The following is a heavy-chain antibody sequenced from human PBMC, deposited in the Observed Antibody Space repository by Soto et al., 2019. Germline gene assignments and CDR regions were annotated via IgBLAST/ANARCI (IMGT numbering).Heavy chain of an antibody. CDR2: MNPNSGNT. CDR1: GYTFTSYD. D-gene: IGHD3-22*01. Sequence: QVQLVQSGAEVKKPGASVKVSCKASGYTFTSYDINWVRQVTGQGLEWMGWMNPNSGNTGYAQKFQGRVTMTRHTSQITAYMEPSSLRPEGKAVYYCARRSVVRLDSWGQGTLVTVSS. CDR3: ARRSVVRLDS. V-gene: IGHV1-8*01. J-gene: IGHJ4*02.